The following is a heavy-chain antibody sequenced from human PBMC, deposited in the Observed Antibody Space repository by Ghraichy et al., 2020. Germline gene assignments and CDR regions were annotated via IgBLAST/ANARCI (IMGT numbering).Heavy chain of an antibody. CDR1: GGTFSSYA. D-gene: IGHD3-10*01. J-gene: IGHJ4*02. V-gene: IGHV1-69*13. Sequence: SVKVSCKASGGTFSSYAISWVRQAPGQGLEWMGGIIPIFGTANYAQKFQGRVTITADESTSTAYMELSSLRSEDTAVYYCGAVRRGSGSYYNAAFFDYWGQGTLVTVSS. CDR3: GAVRRGSGSYYNAAFFDY. CDR2: IIPIFGTA.